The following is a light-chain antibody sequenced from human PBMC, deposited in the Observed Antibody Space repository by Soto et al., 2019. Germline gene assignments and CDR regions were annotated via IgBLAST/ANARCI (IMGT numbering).Light chain of an antibody. CDR1: QSVSSSY. V-gene: IGKV3-20*01. CDR3: QQYGSSRAWT. J-gene: IGKJ1*01. Sequence: EIVLTQSPGTPSLSPGERATLSCRASQSVSSSYLAWYQQKPGQAPRLLIYGASSRATGIPDRFSGSGSGTDFTLTISRLEPEEFAVYFCQQYGSSRAWTFGQGTKVELK. CDR2: GAS.